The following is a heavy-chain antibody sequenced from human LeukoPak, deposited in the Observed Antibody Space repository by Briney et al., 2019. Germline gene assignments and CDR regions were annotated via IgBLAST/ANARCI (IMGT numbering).Heavy chain of an antibody. Sequence: SETLSLTCTVSAGSFNSYYWSWIRQPPGKGLEWIGSIYYSGSTYYNPSLKSRVTISVDTSKNQFSLKLSSVTAADTAVYYCARDRWSSSWYRTGGMDVWGQGTTVTVSS. CDR3: ARDRWSSSWYRTGGMDV. V-gene: IGHV4-59*12. J-gene: IGHJ6*02. D-gene: IGHD6-13*01. CDR1: AGSFNSYY. CDR2: IYYSGST.